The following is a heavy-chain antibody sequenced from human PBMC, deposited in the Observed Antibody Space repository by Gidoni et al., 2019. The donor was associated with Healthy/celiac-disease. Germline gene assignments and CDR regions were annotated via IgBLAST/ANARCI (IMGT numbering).Heavy chain of an antibody. J-gene: IGHJ5*02. CDR2: ISSSSSYI. Sequence: EVQLVESGGGLVKPGGSLRLPGAALGFTFSSYSMNWVRQAPGKGLEWVSSISSSSSYIYYADSVKGRFTISRDNAKNSLYLQMNSLRAEDTAVYYCARGRELGLFDPWGQGTLVTVSS. V-gene: IGHV3-21*01. CDR3: ARGRELGLFDP. D-gene: IGHD1-26*01. CDR1: GFTFSSYS.